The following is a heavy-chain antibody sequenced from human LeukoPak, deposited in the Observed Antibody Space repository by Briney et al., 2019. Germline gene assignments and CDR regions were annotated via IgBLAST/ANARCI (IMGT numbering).Heavy chain of an antibody. D-gene: IGHD6-19*01. CDR1: GFTFSHAW. V-gene: IGHV3-30-3*01. CDR3: ARNRLQWLANGGFDF. J-gene: IGHJ3*01. CDR2: ITYDGNNQ. Sequence: PGGSLRLSCAVSGFTFSHAWMSWVRQAPGKGLEWVTVITYDGNNQYYADSVKGRFTISRDNSKNTLYLQMNSLTDDDTAVYYCARNRLQWLANGGFDFWGQGTMVTVSS.